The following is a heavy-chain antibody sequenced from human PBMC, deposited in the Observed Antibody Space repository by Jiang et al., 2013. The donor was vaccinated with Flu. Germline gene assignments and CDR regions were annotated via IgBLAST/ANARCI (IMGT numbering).Heavy chain of an antibody. Sequence: GAEVKKPGSSVKVSCKASGGTFSSYAISWVRQAPGQGLEWMGRIIPILGIANYAQKFQGRVTITADKSTSTAYMELSSLRSEDTAVYYCARDLDWNGLDYWGQGTLVTVSS. CDR2: IIPILGIA. CDR3: ARDLDWNGLDY. D-gene: IGHD1-1*01. J-gene: IGHJ4*02. V-gene: IGHV1-69*04. CDR1: GGTFSSYA.